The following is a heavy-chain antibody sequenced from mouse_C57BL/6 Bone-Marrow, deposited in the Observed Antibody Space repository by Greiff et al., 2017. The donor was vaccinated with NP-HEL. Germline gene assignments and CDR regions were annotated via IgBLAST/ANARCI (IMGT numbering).Heavy chain of an antibody. D-gene: IGHD1-1*01. CDR3: ARQGYGSIFDY. J-gene: IGHJ2*01. CDR2: ISNLAYSI. V-gene: IGHV5-15*01. Sequence: VQLKESGGGLVQPGGSLKLSCAASGFTFSDYGMAWVRQAPRKGPEWVAFISNLAYSIYYADTVTGRFTISRENAKNTLYLEMSSLRSEDTAMYYCARQGYGSIFDYWGQGTTLTVSS. CDR1: GFTFSDYG.